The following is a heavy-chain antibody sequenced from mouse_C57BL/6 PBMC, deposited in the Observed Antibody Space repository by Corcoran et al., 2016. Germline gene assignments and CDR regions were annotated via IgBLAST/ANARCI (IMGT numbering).Heavy chain of an antibody. V-gene: IGHV1-66*01. Sequence: QVQLQQAGPEMVKPGASVKISCKASGSSFTSYYIHWVKQRPGQGLEWSGWIYPGSGNTKYNEKFKGKVTLTADTSSSTAYMQLSSLTSEDSAVYYCASGSSYGDYWGQGTTLTVSS. CDR1: GSSFTSYY. D-gene: IGHD1-1*01. J-gene: IGHJ2*01. CDR2: IYPGSGNT. CDR3: ASGSSYGDY.